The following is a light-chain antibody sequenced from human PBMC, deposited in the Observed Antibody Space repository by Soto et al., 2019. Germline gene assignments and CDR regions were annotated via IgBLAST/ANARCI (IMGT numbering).Light chain of an antibody. J-gene: IGLJ2*01. V-gene: IGLV2-23*02. Sequence: QSALTQPASVSGSPGQSITISCTGTSSDVGSYDLVSWYQHHSCKAPKIIIYEVNKRPSGISDRFSGSKSGNTASLTISGLQAEDEADYFCCSFVRTNGLLFGGGTKLTVL. CDR3: CSFVRTNGLL. CDR1: SSDVGSYDL. CDR2: EVN.